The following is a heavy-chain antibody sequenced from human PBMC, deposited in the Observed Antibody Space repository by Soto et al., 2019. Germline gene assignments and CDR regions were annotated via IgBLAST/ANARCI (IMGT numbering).Heavy chain of an antibody. J-gene: IGHJ4*02. Sequence: PLRLSCTASLFTFSSYSMNWVLKTPGKGLEFFSSISSSSSYIYYADSVKGRFTISRDNAKNSLYLQMNSLRAEDTAVYYCARDTLASSSWFEYWGQGTLVTVSS. CDR3: ARDTLASSSWFEY. CDR2: ISSSSSYI. V-gene: IGHV3-21*01. D-gene: IGHD6-13*01. CDR1: LFTFSSYS.